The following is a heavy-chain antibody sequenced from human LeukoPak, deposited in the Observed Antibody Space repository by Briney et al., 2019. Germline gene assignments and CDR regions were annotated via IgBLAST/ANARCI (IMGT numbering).Heavy chain of an antibody. V-gene: IGHV3-7*01. CDR2: IKQDGSEK. D-gene: IGHD3-9*01. CDR1: GFTSRSYW. CDR3: ARRYFDWFLGAGGSLDI. Sequence: GGSLRLSCAGSGFTSRSYWMHWVRQAPGKGLEWEANIKQDGSEKYYVDSVKGRFTISRDNANDSVYLQMNSLRAEDTAVYYCARRYFDWFLGAGGSLDIWGQGTMVTVSS. J-gene: IGHJ3*02.